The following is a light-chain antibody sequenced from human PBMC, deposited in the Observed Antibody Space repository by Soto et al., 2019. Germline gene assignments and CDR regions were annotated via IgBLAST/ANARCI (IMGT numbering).Light chain of an antibody. J-gene: IGKJ1*01. CDR2: AAS. V-gene: IGKV1-8*01. CDR1: QGISSY. CDR3: QQYYRYPPWT. Sequence: IRMTQSPSSLSASTGDRVALTCRASQGISSYLAWYQHKPGKAPKLLIYAASTLQSGVPSRFSGGGSCGDLALTISCLQPEDFANYYCQQYYRYPPWTFGQGTNVDI.